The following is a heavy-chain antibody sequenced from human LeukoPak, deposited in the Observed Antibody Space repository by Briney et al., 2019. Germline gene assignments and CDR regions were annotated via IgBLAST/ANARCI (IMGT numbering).Heavy chain of an antibody. CDR2: ISSNGGRT. J-gene: IGHJ4*02. CDR1: GFTFSTYA. Sequence: GGSLRLSCAASGFTFSTYAMHWVRQAPGKGLEYVSAISSNGGRTYYANSVKGRFTISRDNSKNTLYLQMGSLRAEDMAVYYCARGGGSGRYGLPFDHWGQGTLVTVSS. D-gene: IGHD6-25*01. CDR3: ARGGGSGRYGLPFDH. V-gene: IGHV3-64*01.